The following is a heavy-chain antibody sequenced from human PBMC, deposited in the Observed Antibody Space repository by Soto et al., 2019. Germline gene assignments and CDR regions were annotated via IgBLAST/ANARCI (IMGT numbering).Heavy chain of an antibody. J-gene: IGHJ6*02. CDR1: GYTFSRYG. D-gene: IGHD2-8*01. CDR3: AKNGQPPYYYYGMDV. V-gene: IGHV1-18*01. Sequence: QGQLVQSGPEVKKPGASVKVSCKTSGYTFSRYGISWVRQAPGQGLECMGWISGYNGDTNYAQKVQGRVTMTIDTSTYTAYMELRSLTSDDTAIYYCAKNGQPPYYYYGMDVWGQGTTVTVSS. CDR2: ISGYNGDT.